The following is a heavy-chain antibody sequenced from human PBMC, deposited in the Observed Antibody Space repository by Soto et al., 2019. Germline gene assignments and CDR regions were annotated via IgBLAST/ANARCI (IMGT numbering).Heavy chain of an antibody. CDR3: ARAHYGPSVYDFDT. D-gene: IGHD3-10*01. CDR2: IYHTGSA. Sequence: QVQLQESGSGLVKPSETLSLTCSVSGDSITSGGYSWSWLRQPPRSGLEGIGYIYHTGSASYSPTRKGRVTMSVDKYKNQFSLSLNSVTVADTAIYYCARAHYGPSVYDFDTWGQRSLFTVSS. CDR1: GDSITSGGYS. V-gene: IGHV4-30-2*01. J-gene: IGHJ4*02.